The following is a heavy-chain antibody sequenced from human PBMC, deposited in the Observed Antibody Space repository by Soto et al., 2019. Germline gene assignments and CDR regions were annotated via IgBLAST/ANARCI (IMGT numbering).Heavy chain of an antibody. CDR3: PTGKIRYYDFWIGYPGVFAY. J-gene: IGHJ4*02. CDR2: INPSGGSK. CDR1: GYTFTSYY. V-gene: IGHV1-46*01. Sequence: ASVKVSCKASGYTFTSYYMHWVRQAPGQGLEWMGIINPSGGSKSYAHKFQCRVTMTRDRSTSTCYMELNGLRSEDTAVYDXPTGKIRYYDFWIGYPGVFAYRGQRTPVTVSS. D-gene: IGHD3-3*01.